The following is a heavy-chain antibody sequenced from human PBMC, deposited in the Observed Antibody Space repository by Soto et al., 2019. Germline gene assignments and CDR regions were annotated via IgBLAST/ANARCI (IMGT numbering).Heavy chain of an antibody. V-gene: IGHV3-23*01. D-gene: IGHD1-26*01. Sequence: LRLSCAASGFTFISYPMTWVRQAPGKGLEWVSSITGTGGTTSYADSVKGRFTISRDNSKNTLYLQLDNLRVEDTAVYYCTRGRGSWEVPDYWGQGTLVTVSS. CDR2: ITGTGGTT. CDR3: TRGRGSWEVPDY. J-gene: IGHJ4*02. CDR1: GFTFISYP.